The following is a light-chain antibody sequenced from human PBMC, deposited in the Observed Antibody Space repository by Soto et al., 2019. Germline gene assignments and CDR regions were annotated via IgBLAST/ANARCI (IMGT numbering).Light chain of an antibody. CDR1: SSDVGGYNY. CDR2: DVS. J-gene: IGLJ2*01. CDR3: CSYAGSYTFV. V-gene: IGLV2-11*01. Sequence: QSVLTQPASVSGSPGPSITISCTGTSSDVGGYNYVSWYQQHPGKAPKLMIYDVSKRPSGVPDRFSGSKSGNTASLTISGLLAEDEADYYCCSYAGSYTFVFGGGTKLTVL.